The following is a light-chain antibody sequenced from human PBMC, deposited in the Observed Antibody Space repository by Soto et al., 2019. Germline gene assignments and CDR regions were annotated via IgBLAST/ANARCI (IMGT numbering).Light chain of an antibody. CDR1: SSNIGSNY. J-gene: IGLJ1*01. CDR2: RNN. CDR3: AAWDDSLSGYV. Sequence: QSVLTQPPSASGSPGQRVTISCSGSSSNIGSNYVYWYQQLPETAPKLLIYRNNQRPSGVPDRFSGSKSGTSASLAISGLRSEDEADYYCAAWDDSLSGYVFGTGTKLTAL. V-gene: IGLV1-47*01.